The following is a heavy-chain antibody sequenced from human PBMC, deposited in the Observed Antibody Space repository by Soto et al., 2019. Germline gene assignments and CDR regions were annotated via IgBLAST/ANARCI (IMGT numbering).Heavy chain of an antibody. V-gene: IGHV4-59*01. Sequence: SETLYLTCTVSGGSISSYYWSWIRQTPGKGLEWIGYIYYSGSTNYNPSLKSRVTISVDTSKNQFSLQLSSVTAADTAVYYCARGRESYCTTGVCYDNWFDPWGQGTLVTVSS. J-gene: IGHJ5*02. CDR1: GGSISSYY. CDR2: IYYSGST. D-gene: IGHD2-8*01. CDR3: ARGRESYCTTGVCYDNWFDP.